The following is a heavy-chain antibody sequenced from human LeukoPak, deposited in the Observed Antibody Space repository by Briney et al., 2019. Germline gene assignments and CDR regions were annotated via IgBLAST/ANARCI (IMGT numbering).Heavy chain of an antibody. D-gene: IGHD3-9*01. V-gene: IGHV3-23*01. CDR2: ISGSGGST. CDR1: GFTFSSYA. Sequence: GGSLRLSCAASGFTFSSYAMSWVRQAPGKGLEWVSGISGSGGSTYYADSVKGRFTISRDNSKNKVYLQMSSLRAEDTAVYYCAKRLGSNDNAFDIWGQGTMVTVSS. J-gene: IGHJ3*02. CDR3: AKRLGSNDNAFDI.